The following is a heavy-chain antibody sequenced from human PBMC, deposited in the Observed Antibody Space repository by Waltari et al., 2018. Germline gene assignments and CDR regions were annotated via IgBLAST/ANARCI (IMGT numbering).Heavy chain of an antibody. CDR2: ISSRSSYI. CDR1: GFTFSSYS. V-gene: IGHV3-21*01. D-gene: IGHD3-10*01. Sequence: EVQLVESGGGLVKPGGSLRLSCAASGFTFSSYSMNWVRQAPGKGLEWVSSISSRSSYIYYADSVKGRFTISRDNAKNSLYLQMNSLRAEDTAVYYCARANLWFGELMFDYWGQGTLVTVSS. J-gene: IGHJ4*02. CDR3: ARANLWFGELMFDY.